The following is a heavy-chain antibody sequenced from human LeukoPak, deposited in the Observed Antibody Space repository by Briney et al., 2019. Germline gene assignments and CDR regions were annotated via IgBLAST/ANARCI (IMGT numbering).Heavy chain of an antibody. J-gene: IGHJ6*02. D-gene: IGHD3-9*01. CDR3: ARGDRYYDILTGYYTDYYYGMDV. CDR1: GYTFTSYD. CDR2: MNPNSGNT. Sequence: ASVRVSCTASGYTFTSYDINWVRQAPGQGLEWMGWMNPNSGNTGYAQKFQGRVTMTRNTSISTAYMELSSLRSEDTAVYYCARGDRYYDILTGYYTDYYYGMDVWGQGTTVTVSS. V-gene: IGHV1-8*01.